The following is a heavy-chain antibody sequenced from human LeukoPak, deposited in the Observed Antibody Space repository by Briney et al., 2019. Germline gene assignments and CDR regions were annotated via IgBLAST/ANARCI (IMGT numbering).Heavy chain of an antibody. D-gene: IGHD6-19*01. V-gene: IGHV3-21*01. CDR2: FSGDSSYT. Sequence: GGSLRLSCAASRFPFSTYTMNWVRPAPGKGLEWVSSFSGDSSYTYYADSLSGRFTISRDNAENSLYLQMDSLRADDTAVYYCARLLGEASGWYFGYWGQGTLVTVSS. J-gene: IGHJ4*02. CDR3: ARLLGEASGWYFGY. CDR1: RFPFSTYT.